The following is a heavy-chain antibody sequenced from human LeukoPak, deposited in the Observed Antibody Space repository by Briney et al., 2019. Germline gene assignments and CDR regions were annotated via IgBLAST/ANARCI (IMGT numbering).Heavy chain of an antibody. Sequence: PGGSLRLSCAVSGFSVSDNHMSWVRRAPGRGLEWVSVIYIGGSTFYADSVKGRFTISRDKFKNTLNLQMNRLRAEDTAVYYCARGGEQPSAFDYWGQGTLVTVSS. D-gene: IGHD1/OR15-1a*01. J-gene: IGHJ4*02. CDR2: IYIGGST. CDR1: GFSVSDNH. CDR3: ARGGEQPSAFDY. V-gene: IGHV3-53*01.